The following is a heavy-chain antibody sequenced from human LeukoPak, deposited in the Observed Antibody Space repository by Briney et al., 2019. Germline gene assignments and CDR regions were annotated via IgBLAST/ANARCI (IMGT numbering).Heavy chain of an antibody. Sequence: ASVKVSCKASGYTFTGYYMHWVRQAPGQRLEWMGWINPNSGGTNYAQKFQGRITMTRDTSISTAYMELSRLRSDDTAVYYCARAPYSSGWLFDYWGQGTLVTVSS. CDR1: GYTFTGYY. D-gene: IGHD6-19*01. J-gene: IGHJ4*02. CDR2: INPNSGGT. V-gene: IGHV1-2*02. CDR3: ARAPYSSGWLFDY.